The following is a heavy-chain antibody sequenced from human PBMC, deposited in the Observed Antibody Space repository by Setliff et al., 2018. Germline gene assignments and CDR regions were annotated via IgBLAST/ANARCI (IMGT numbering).Heavy chain of an antibody. Sequence: ASVKVSCKASGGTFSSSGISWVRQAPGQGLEWMGGTIPLFGTTSYAQKFQGRVTIITDESTSTAYMEVSSLRSEDTAVYYCAREGVETRSSTDYRYYMYVWGKGTTVTVSS. CDR1: GGTFSSSG. J-gene: IGHJ6*03. CDR2: TIPLFGTT. CDR3: AREGVETRSSTDYRYYMYV. D-gene: IGHD2-21*01. V-gene: IGHV1-69*05.